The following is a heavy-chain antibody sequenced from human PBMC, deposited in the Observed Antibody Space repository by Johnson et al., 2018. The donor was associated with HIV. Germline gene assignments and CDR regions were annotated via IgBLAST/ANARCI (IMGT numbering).Heavy chain of an antibody. D-gene: IGHD2-21*02. CDR1: GFTFSSYG. CDR3: AKDKAVVTALYDAFDI. Sequence: QVQLVESGGGVVQPGGSLRLSCAGSGFTFSSYGMHWVRQAPGKGLEWVSFIRYDGSDKHYADSVKGRFTISRDNSKNTLYLQMNSLRAEDTAVYYCAKDKAVVTALYDAFDIWGQGTMVTVSS. CDR2: IRYDGSDK. J-gene: IGHJ3*02. V-gene: IGHV3-30*02.